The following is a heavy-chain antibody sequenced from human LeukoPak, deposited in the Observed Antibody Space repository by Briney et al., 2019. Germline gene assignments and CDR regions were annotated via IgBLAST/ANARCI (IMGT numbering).Heavy chain of an antibody. D-gene: IGHD3-10*01. CDR3: ARGLLLWFGESKYYFDY. V-gene: IGHV1-18*01. Sequence: ASVKVSCKVSGYTFTSYGISWVRQAPGQGLEWTGWISAYNGNTNYAQKLQGRVTMTTDTSTSTAYMELRSLRSDDTAVYYCARGLLLWFGESKYYFDYWGQGTLVTVSS. CDR2: ISAYNGNT. J-gene: IGHJ4*02. CDR1: GYTFTSYG.